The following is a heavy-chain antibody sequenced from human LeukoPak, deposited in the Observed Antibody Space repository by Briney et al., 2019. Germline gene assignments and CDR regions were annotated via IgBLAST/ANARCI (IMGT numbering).Heavy chain of an antibody. V-gene: IGHV1-69*13. D-gene: IGHD3-10*01. CDR1: GGTFSSCA. Sequence: ASVKDSCKASGGTFSSCAISWVRQAPGQRLEWMGDIISMFGTADNAKKFQGRVTLTADESMSTAYMELSSLRSEDTAVYYCARAGLWFGELLSQYYYYYGMDVWGKGTTVTVSS. CDR3: ARAGLWFGELLSQYYYYYGMDV. J-gene: IGHJ6*04. CDR2: IISMFGTA.